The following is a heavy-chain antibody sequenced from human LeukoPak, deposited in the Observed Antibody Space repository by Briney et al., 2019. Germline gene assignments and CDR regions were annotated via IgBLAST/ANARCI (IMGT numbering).Heavy chain of an antibody. CDR3: ARQGYCSGGSCLYYYYGMDV. CDR1: GYTFTGYY. V-gene: IGHV1-2*02. J-gene: IGHJ6*02. CDR2: INPNSGGT. Sequence: GASVKVSCKASGYTFTGYYMHWVRQAPGQGLEWMGWINPNSGGTNYAQKFQGRVTMTRDTSISTAYMELSRLRPDDTAVYYCARQGYCSGGSCLYYYYGMDVWGQGTTVTVSS. D-gene: IGHD2-15*01.